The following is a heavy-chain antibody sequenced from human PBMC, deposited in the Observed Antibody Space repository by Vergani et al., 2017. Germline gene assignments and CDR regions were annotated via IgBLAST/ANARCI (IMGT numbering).Heavy chain of an antibody. CDR2: IHYDGSHE. CDR1: GFSFSSFG. Sequence: QVQLVESGGGVVQPGRSLRLSCAASGFSFSSFGFHWVRQAPGKGLEWVVFIHYDGSHEYYIDSVKGRFTISRDNSKNTLILQMNGLRAEDTAVYYCVRARCSGPCFMSNWFDSWGQGTLVTVSS. D-gene: IGHD5-12*01. V-gene: IGHV3-33*01. J-gene: IGHJ5*01. CDR3: VRARCSGPCFMSNWFDS.